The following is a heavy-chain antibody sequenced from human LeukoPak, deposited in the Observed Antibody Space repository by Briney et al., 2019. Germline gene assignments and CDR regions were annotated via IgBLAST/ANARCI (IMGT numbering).Heavy chain of an antibody. CDR2: ISGSGSNT. V-gene: IGHV3-23*01. CDR3: AREFSPYYFDY. Sequence: GGSLRLSCAASGFTFSSYAMSWVRQAPGKGLEWVSAISGSGSNTYYADSVKGRFTISRDNSKNTLYLQMNSLRAEDTAVYYCAREFSPYYFDYWGQGTLVTVSS. J-gene: IGHJ4*02. CDR1: GFTFSSYA.